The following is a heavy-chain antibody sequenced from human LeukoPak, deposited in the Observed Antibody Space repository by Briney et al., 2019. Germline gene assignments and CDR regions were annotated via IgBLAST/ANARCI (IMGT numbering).Heavy chain of an antibody. CDR1: GGSISSYY. J-gene: IGHJ4*02. V-gene: IGHV4-59*01. D-gene: IGHD4-17*01. CDR2: IYYSGST. CDR3: ARDDYGDWDFDY. Sequence: SETLSLTCTVSGGSISSYYWSWIRQTPGKGLEWIGDIYYSGSTNYSPSLKSRVTISVDTSENQFSLKLSSVTAADTAVYYCARDDYGDWDFDYWGQGNLVTVSS.